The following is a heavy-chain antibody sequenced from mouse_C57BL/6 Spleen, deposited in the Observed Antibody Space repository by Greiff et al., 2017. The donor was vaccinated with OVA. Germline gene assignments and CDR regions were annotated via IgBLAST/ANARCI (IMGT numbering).Heavy chain of an antibody. CDR2: IDPSDSYT. CDR3: ARMRDGYPFDY. D-gene: IGHD2-3*01. J-gene: IGHJ2*01. CDR1: GYTFTSYW. Sequence: QVQLQQSGAELVMPGASVKLSCKASGYTFTSYWMHWVKQRPGQGLEWIGEIDPSDSYTNYNQKFKGKSTLTVDKSSSTAYMQLSSLTSEDSAVYYCARMRDGYPFDYWGQGTTLTVSS. V-gene: IGHV1-69*01.